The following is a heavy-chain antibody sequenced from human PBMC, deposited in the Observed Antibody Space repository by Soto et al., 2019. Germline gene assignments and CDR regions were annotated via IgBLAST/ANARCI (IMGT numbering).Heavy chain of an antibody. CDR1: GFTFSSYW. CDR3: ARGPFKWFGEFRRLGRRGPYYYYMDV. CDR2: INSDGSST. D-gene: IGHD3-10*01. V-gene: IGHV3-74*01. Sequence: EVQLVESGGGLVQPGGSLRLSCAASGFTFSSYWMHWVRQAPGKGLVWVSRINSDGSSTSYADSVKGRFTISRDNAKNTLYLQMNSLRAEDTAVYYCARGPFKWFGEFRRLGRRGPYYYYMDVWGKGTTVTVSS. J-gene: IGHJ6*03.